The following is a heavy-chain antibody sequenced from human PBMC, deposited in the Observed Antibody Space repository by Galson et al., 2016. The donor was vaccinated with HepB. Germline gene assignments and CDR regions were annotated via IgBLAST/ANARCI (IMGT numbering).Heavy chain of an antibody. CDR2: ISANGGTT. D-gene: IGHD6-19*01. V-gene: IGHV3-23*01. Sequence: SLRLSCAASGFTFSSFPMNWVRQAPGEGPQWVSAISANGGTTYYGDSVKGRFTISRDNSKNTVYLQMNSLRAEDTAVYYCAKDYRYSSGYDAFDIWGQGTRVTVSS. CDR1: GFTFSSFP. J-gene: IGHJ3*02. CDR3: AKDYRYSSGYDAFDI.